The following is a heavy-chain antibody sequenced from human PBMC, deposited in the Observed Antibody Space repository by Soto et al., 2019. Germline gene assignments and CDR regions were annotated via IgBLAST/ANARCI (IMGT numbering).Heavy chain of an antibody. CDR2: INHSGST. J-gene: IGHJ5*02. V-gene: IGHV4-34*01. CDR1: CGSFSGYY. Sequence: SETLSLTCAVYCGSFSGYYWGWIRQPPGKGLEWIGEINHSGSTNYNPSLKSRVTISVGTSKNQFSLKLSSVTAADTAVYYCARRRVLRVVAATPYWFDPWGQGTLVTVSS. CDR3: ARRRVLRVVAATPYWFDP. D-gene: IGHD2-15*01.